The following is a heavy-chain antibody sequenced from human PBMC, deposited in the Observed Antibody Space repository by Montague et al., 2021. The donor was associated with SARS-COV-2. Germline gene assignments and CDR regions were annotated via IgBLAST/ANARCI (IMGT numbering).Heavy chain of an antibody. D-gene: IGHD5-18*01. V-gene: IGHV3-48*04. CDR1: GFTFSNYS. CDR3: ASWRYSYGYKAYYCYYVDV. CDR2: ISSSGSTI. Sequence: SLRLSCAASGFTFSNYSINWVRQAPGKGLEWVSYISSSGSTIYYADFVKGRFTISRDNAKNSLYLQMNSLRAEDTAVYYCASWRYSYGYKAYYCYYVDVWGKGTSVTAPS. J-gene: IGHJ6*03.